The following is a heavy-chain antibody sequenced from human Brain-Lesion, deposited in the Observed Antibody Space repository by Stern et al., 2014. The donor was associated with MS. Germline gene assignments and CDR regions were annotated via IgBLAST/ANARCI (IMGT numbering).Heavy chain of an antibody. V-gene: IGHV4-61*02. D-gene: IGHD2-2*01. Sequence: QVQLQESGPGLVKPSQTLSLSCTVSGGSISSGGYYWSLIRQPAGKGLEWIGRIFNSGSPSYNPSLKSRVTISIDTSKNQFSLRLNSMTAADTAVYYCARGRVVPGFQYYATDVWGQGTTVIVSS. J-gene: IGHJ6*02. CDR1: GGSISSGGYY. CDR3: ARGRVVPGFQYYATDV. CDR2: IFNSGSP.